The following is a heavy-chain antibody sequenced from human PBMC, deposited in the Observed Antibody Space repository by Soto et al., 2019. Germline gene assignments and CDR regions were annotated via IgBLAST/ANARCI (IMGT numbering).Heavy chain of an antibody. CDR1: GGSFSSYY. CDR3: RETPIRGQPEDVFDI. V-gene: IGHV4-34*01. D-gene: IGHD3-10*01. J-gene: IGHJ3*02. Sequence: SETLSLTCVVYGGSFSSYYRTWIRQPPGKGLERIGEISHSGRTNYNPSLKSRVTISVGTSKNQFSLKLSSVTAADTAVYYCRETPIRGQPEDVFDIWGQGTMVTVSS. CDR2: ISHSGRT.